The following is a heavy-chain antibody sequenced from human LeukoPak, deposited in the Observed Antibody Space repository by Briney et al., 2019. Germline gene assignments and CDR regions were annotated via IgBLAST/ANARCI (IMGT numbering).Heavy chain of an antibody. D-gene: IGHD5-12*01. J-gene: IGHJ6*02. CDR2: FDPEDGET. Sequence: GASVKVSCKVSGYTLTELSMHWVRQAPGKGLEWMGGFDPEDGETIYAQKFQGRVTMTEDTSTDTAYMELSSLRSEDTAVYYCATQGGYSGYDGRNYYYGMDVWGQGTTVTVSS. CDR1: GYTLTELS. CDR3: ATQGGYSGYDGRNYYYGMDV. V-gene: IGHV1-24*01.